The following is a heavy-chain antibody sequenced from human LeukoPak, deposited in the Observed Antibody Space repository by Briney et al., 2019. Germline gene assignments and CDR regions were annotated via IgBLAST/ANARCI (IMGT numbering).Heavy chain of an antibody. D-gene: IGHD6-13*01. CDR2: ISSSGSTI. Sequence: GGSLRLSCAASGFTFSDYYMSWIRQAPGKGLEWVSYISSSGSTIYYADSVKGRFTISRDNAKNSLYLQMSSLRAEDTAVYYCARLAARVYFDYWGQGTLVTVSS. J-gene: IGHJ4*02. CDR1: GFTFSDYY. V-gene: IGHV3-11*01. CDR3: ARLAARVYFDY.